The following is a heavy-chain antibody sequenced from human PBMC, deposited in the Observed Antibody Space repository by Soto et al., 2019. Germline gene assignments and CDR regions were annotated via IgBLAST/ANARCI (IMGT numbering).Heavy chain of an antibody. CDR1: GGIFSNYA. CDR2: IIPISGTA. D-gene: IGHD2-21*01. Sequence: QVQLVQSGAEVKKPGSSVKVSCKTSGGIFSNYAISWVRQVPGQGLEWMGGIIPISGTANYAQKFQGRVTITADESTSTGYMELSSLRSEDTAVYYCARSGVVVDAFDVWGQGTMVTVSS. CDR3: ARSGVVVDAFDV. V-gene: IGHV1-69*12. J-gene: IGHJ3*01.